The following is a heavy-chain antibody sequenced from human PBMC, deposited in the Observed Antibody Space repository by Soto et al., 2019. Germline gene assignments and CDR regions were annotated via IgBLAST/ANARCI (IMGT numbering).Heavy chain of an antibody. V-gene: IGHV3-48*03. J-gene: IGHJ4*02. Sequence: EVQLVESGGGLAQPGGSLRLSCVASGFTFSYYEVNWVRQAPGKGLEWISYITSSGDRAQYADSVKGRFTISRDNTKNLLYLQMTSLSAEDMGLYYCARDIFDNWGQGTLVTVSS. CDR3: ARDIFDN. CDR2: ITSSGDRA. CDR1: GFTFSYYE.